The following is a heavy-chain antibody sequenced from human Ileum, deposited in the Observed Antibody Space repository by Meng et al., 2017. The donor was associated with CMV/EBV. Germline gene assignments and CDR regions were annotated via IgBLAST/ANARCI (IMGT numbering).Heavy chain of an antibody. CDR1: GGSISSSNW. J-gene: IGHJ4*02. CDR2: IYRDGTT. V-gene: IGHV4-4*02. D-gene: IGHD1-1*01. CDR3: ARGTPNFGFDY. Sequence: QVQLQESGPGLVKPSGTLSLTCAVSGGSISSSNWWSWVRLSPGEGLEWIGDIYRDGTTNYNPSLKSRVTMSVDKSKNQFSLRLNSLTAADTAVYYCARGTPNFGFDYWGQGTLVTVSS.